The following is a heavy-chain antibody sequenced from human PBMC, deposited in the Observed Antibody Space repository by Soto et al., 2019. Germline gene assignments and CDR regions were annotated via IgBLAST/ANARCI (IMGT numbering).Heavy chain of an antibody. V-gene: IGHV5-51*03. Sequence: EVQLVQSGAEVKKPGESLKISCKGSGYSFTSYWIGWVRQMPGKGLEWMGIIYPGDSDTKYSPSFQGQVTISADKSISTAYLQWSSLKASDTAMYYCARLYDFRRSYYYMDVWGKGTTVTVSS. CDR2: IYPGDSDT. D-gene: IGHD3-3*01. CDR3: ARLYDFRRSYYYMDV. J-gene: IGHJ6*03. CDR1: GYSFTSYW.